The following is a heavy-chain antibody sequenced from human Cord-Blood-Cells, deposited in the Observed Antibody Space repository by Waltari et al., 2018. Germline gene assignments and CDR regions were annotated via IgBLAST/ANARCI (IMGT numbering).Heavy chain of an antibody. Sequence: QVQLVQSGAEVKKPGASVKVSCKVSGYTLTELSMHWVRQAPGQVLEWMGGFEPADGETIYAQKCQSRVTMTEDTSTDTACMELSSLRSEDTAVYYCATASEWELDYWGQGTLVTVSS. CDR1: GYTLTELS. D-gene: IGHD1-26*01. J-gene: IGHJ4*02. CDR3: ATASEWELDY. V-gene: IGHV1-24*01. CDR2: FEPADGET.